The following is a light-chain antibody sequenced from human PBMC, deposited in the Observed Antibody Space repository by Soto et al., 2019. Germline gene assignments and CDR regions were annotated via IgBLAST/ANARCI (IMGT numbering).Light chain of an antibody. V-gene: IGKV3-20*01. CDR3: QQYGISGT. J-gene: IGKJ1*01. Sequence: EIMLTQSPCTLSLSVGDRATLSCRASQSVSNNYLAWHQQPPRHPPSLLNYGATNKATGIPDRFSGSGSGKDSTITISRLEPEDVAVYYRQQYGISGTFGQGTKVDIK. CDR1: QSVSNNY. CDR2: GAT.